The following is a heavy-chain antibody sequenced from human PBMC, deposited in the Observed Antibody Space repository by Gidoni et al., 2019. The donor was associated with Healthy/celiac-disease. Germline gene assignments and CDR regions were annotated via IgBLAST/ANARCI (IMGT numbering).Heavy chain of an antibody. Sequence: EVQLVQSGAEVKKPGESLKTSCKGSGYSFTSYWIGWVRQMPGKGLEWMGIIYPGDSDTRYSPSFQGQVTISADKSISTAYLQWSSLKASDTAMYYCARLNGDYVSSYYYGMDVWGQGTTVTVSS. CDR2: IYPGDSDT. CDR1: GYSFTSYW. V-gene: IGHV5-51*01. J-gene: IGHJ6*02. CDR3: ARLNGDYVSSYYYGMDV. D-gene: IGHD4-17*01.